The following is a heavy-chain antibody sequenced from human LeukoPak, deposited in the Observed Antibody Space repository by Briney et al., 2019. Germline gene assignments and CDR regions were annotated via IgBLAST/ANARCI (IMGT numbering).Heavy chain of an antibody. CDR1: RYTFAGYY. V-gene: IGHV1-2*02. D-gene: IGHD2-15*01. CDR2: INPNKGDT. CDR3: TRSSWDCSSGSCYSNMNFDP. Sequence: ASVKDPCMASRYTFAGYYIHWVPRAPGQGLEWLGWINPNKGDTKSAQKFRDRVIMTTDTSLTTAYMEVINLSTDDPAVYYCTRSSWDCSSGSCYSNMNFDPWGQGTLVTVSS. J-gene: IGHJ5*02.